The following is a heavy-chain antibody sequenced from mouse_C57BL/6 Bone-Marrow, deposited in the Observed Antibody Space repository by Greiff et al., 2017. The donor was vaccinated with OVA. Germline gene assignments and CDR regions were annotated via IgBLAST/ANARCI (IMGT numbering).Heavy chain of an antibody. CDR2: IDPSDSYT. CDR3: ARWGGNFDY. V-gene: IGHV1-69*01. D-gene: IGHD1-1*02. CDR1: GYTFTSYW. Sequence: QVQLQQPGAELVMPGASVKLSCKASGYTFTSYWMHWVKQRPGQGLEWIGEIDPSDSYTNYNQKFKGKSTLTVDKSSSTAYMQLSRLTSEDSAVYYCARWGGNFDYWGQGTTLTVSS. J-gene: IGHJ2*01.